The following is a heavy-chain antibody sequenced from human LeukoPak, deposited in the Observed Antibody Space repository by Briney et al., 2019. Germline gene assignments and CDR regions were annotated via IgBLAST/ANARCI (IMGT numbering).Heavy chain of an antibody. CDR1: GGSFSGYY. CDR2: INHSGST. CDR3: ARGGYLEAFDI. D-gene: IGHD5-18*01. J-gene: IGHJ3*02. V-gene: IGHV4-34*01. Sequence: SETLSLTCAGYGGSFSGYYWSWVRQAPGKGREWGGEINHSGSTNYNPSLKTRVTISVDTSKNQFSLKLSSVTAADTAVYYCARGGYLEAFDIWGQGTMVTVSS.